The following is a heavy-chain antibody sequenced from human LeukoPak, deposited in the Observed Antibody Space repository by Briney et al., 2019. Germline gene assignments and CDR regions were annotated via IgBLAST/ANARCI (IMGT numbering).Heavy chain of an antibody. CDR3: ARANFLYCSSSTCLFDY. CDR2: INPNDGDT. Sequence: ASVKVSCKASGYTFTDYYMHRVRQAPGQGFEWMGWINPNDGDTNHAQKFQGRVTMTRDTSISTAHMEVSRLRSDDTAVYYCARANFLYCSSSTCLFDYWGQGTLVTVSS. V-gene: IGHV1-2*02. CDR1: GYTFTDYY. J-gene: IGHJ4*02. D-gene: IGHD2-2*01.